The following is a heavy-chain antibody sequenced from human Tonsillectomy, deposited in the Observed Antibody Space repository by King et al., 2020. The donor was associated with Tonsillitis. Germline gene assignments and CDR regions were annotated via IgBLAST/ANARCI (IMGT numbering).Heavy chain of an antibody. J-gene: IGHJ3*02. CDR3: ARDIEQGGSYYAFDI. D-gene: IGHD1-26*01. Sequence: VQLVESGGDLVQPGGSLRLSCAASGFTFSFYWMSWGRQAPGKGLAWVANIQEDGSEEYYVDSVRGRFTISRDNAKNSLYLQMNSLRAEDTAVYYCARDIEQGGSYYAFDIWGQGTMVTVSS. CDR1: GFTFSFYW. CDR2: IQEDGSEE. V-gene: IGHV3-7*01.